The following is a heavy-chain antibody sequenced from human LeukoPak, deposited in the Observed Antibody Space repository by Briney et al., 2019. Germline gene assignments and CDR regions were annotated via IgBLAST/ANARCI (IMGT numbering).Heavy chain of an antibody. CDR3: ARDSDYYGSGSYYDY. V-gene: IGHV3-30*04. CDR2: ISDDGSNE. J-gene: IGHJ4*02. Sequence: GGSLRLSCAASGFTFSSSAMHWVRQAPGTGLEWVAFISDDGSNEYYADSVNGRFTNSRVSSKNTLYLEMNSLRVEDTAVYYCARDSDYYGSGSYYDYWGQGTLVPVSS. D-gene: IGHD3-10*01. CDR1: GFTFSSSA.